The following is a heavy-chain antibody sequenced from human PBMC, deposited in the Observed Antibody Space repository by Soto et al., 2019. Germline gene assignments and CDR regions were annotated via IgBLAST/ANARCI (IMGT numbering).Heavy chain of an antibody. V-gene: IGHV1-69*13. D-gene: IGHD6-13*01. J-gene: IGHJ6*02. CDR3: ARDLFEAAAGGDYYYGMDV. Sequence: ASVKVSCKASGGTFSSYAISWVRQAPGQGLEWMGGIIPIFGTANYAQKFQGRVTITADESTSTAYMELSSLRSEDTAVYYCARDLFEAAAGGDYYYGMDVWGQGTTVTVSS. CDR1: GGTFSSYA. CDR2: IIPIFGTA.